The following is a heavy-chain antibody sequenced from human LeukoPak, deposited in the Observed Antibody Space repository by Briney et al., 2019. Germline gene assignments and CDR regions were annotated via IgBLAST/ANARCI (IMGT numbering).Heavy chain of an antibody. J-gene: IGHJ5*02. CDR3: AGGVGYCSGNNCCSGPRGIDR. CDR1: GFIFRNYA. CDR2: VSGSGYIT. D-gene: IGHD2-15*01. V-gene: IGHV3-23*01. Sequence: GGSLRLSCAASGFIFRNYAMTWVRQAPGKGLEWVSDVSGSGYITYYADSVKGRFTISRDNSKNTLYLQMNSLRAEDTAVYYCAGGVGYCSGNNCCSGPRGIDRWGQGALVTVSS.